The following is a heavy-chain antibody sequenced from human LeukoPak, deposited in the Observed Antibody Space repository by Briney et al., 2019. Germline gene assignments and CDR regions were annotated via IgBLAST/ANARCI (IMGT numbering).Heavy chain of an antibody. Sequence: GGSLRLSCAASGFTFSNYAMSWVRQAPGMGLEWVSAVSASGGSTYYADSVKGRFTISRDNSKSTLYLQMNTLRAEDTALYHCAKRIEAAGPYFDSWGQGTLVTVSS. D-gene: IGHD6-13*01. CDR2: VSASGGST. V-gene: IGHV3-23*01. CDR3: AKRIEAAGPYFDS. CDR1: GFTFSNYA. J-gene: IGHJ4*02.